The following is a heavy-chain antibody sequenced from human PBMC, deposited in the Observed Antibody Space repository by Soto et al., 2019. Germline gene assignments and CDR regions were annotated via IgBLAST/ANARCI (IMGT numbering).Heavy chain of an antibody. D-gene: IGHD6-19*01. CDR3: ARDELVAGTCYYGMDV. CDR2: IYYSGST. V-gene: IGHV4-30-4*01. CDR1: GGSISSGDYY. J-gene: IGHJ6*02. Sequence: SETLSLTCTVSGGSISSGDYYWSWIRQPPGKGLEWIGYIYYSGSTYYNPSLKSRVTISVDTSKNQFSLKLSSVTAADTAVYYCARDELVAGTCYYGMDVWGQGTTVTVSS.